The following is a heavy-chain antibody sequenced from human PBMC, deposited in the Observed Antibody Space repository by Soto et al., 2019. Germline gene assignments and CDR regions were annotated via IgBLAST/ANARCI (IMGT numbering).Heavy chain of an antibody. CDR2: ISSSSSTI. J-gene: IGHJ3*02. CDR3: ARARGYSGYESSDAFDI. V-gene: IGHV3-48*02. CDR1: GFTFSSYS. Sequence: GSLRLSCAASGFTFSSYSMNWVRQAPGKGLEWVSYISSSSSTIYYADSVKGRFTISRDNAKNSLYLQMNSLRDEDTAVYYCARARGYSGYESSDAFDIWGQGTMVTVSS. D-gene: IGHD5-12*01.